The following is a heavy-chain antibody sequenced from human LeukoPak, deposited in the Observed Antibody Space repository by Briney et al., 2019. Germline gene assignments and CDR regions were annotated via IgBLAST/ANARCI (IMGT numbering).Heavy chain of an antibody. CDR3: ARSVSAYAGRGWFDP. CDR2: MYYTGTT. V-gene: IGHV4-39*07. Sequence: SETLSLTCSVSGGSIRSLGYSWGWIRQPPGKGLEWIASMYYTGTTYYNPSLKSRVAMSVDTSKNQFSLNLTSVTAADTAVFYCARSVSAYAGRGWFDPWGQGTLVTVSS. CDR1: GGSIRSLGYS. D-gene: IGHD5-12*01. J-gene: IGHJ5*02.